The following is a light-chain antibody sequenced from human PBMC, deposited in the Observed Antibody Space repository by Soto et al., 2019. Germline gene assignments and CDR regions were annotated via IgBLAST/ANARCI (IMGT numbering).Light chain of an antibody. J-gene: IGKJ1*01. CDR2: GVS. Sequence: RQSPATLSVSPGERAIISCRASQSVSVNLAWYQQKPGQAPRLLIYGVSTSATGVPARFSGSGSVTEFTLTITSLESEDSAIYYCQQYNNWPPWTFGQGTKLEIK. CDR3: QQYNNWPPWT. V-gene: IGKV3-15*01. CDR1: QSVSVN.